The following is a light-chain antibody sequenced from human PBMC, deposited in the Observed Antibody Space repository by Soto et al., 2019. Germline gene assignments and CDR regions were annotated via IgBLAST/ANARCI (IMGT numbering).Light chain of an antibody. CDR1: SSNIGGNS. J-gene: IGLJ1*01. CDR2: DDN. Sequence: QSVMTQPPSVSAAPGQKVTISCSGSSSNIGGNSVSWYQQLPGTAPKLLIYDDNKRPSGIPDRFSGSKSGTSATLGITGFQTGDEADYYCGSWDSSLSDYVLGTGTKLTVL. V-gene: IGLV1-51*01. CDR3: GSWDSSLSDYV.